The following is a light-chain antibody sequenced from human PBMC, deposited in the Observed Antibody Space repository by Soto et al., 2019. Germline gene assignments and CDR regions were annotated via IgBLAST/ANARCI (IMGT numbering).Light chain of an antibody. CDR1: ERLSSVY. CDR3: QQYSNWPIT. V-gene: IGKV3-20*01. CDR2: GAS. Sequence: EIVLTQSPGTLSLSPGERATLSCRASERLSSVYLAWYQQRPGQPPRLLIYGASNRATGIPDRFSGSGSGTDFTLTISSLQSEDFGVYYCQQYSNWPITFGQGTRLE. J-gene: IGKJ5*01.